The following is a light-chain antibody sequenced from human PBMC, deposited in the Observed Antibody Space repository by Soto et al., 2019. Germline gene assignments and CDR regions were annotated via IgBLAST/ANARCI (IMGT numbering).Light chain of an antibody. CDR3: HHYYAAPPGT. J-gene: IGKJ1*01. Sequence: DIVMTQSPDSLAVSLGETANINCRSSQSILYSSTNKNYLAWYQQKPGQPPKLLIYCASTRDSGVPGRFSCSGSETDFPLTISSLQPEDVAVLYCHHYYAAPPGTVGQGTKVEIK. V-gene: IGKV4-1*01. CDR1: QSILYSSTNKNY. CDR2: CAS.